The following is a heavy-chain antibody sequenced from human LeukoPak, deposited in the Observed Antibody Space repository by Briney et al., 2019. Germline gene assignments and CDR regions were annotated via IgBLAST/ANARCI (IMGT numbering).Heavy chain of an antibody. D-gene: IGHD3-10*02. CDR3: AELGITMIGGV. J-gene: IGHJ6*04. CDR2: INPDGSTT. V-gene: IGHV3-74*01. CDR1: GFTFSNYW. Sequence: HPGGSLRLSCAASGFTFSNYWMHWVRQDPGKGLVWVSFINPDGSTTNYADSVKGRFTISRDNAKNALYLQMNSLRAEDTAMYYCAELGITMIGGVWGKGTTVTISS.